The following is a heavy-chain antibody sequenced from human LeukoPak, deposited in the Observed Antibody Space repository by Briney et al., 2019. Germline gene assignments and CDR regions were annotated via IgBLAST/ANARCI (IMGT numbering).Heavy chain of an antibody. CDR3: ERQWPTPGGWFDP. J-gene: IGHJ5*02. V-gene: IGHV4-34*01. D-gene: IGHD6-19*01. Sequence: SETLSLTCAVYGGSFSGYYWSWIRRPPGKGLEWIGEINHSGSTNYNPSLKSRVTISVDTSKNQFSLKLSSVTAADTAMYYCERQWPTPGGWFDPWGQGTLVTVSS. CDR2: INHSGST. CDR1: GGSFSGYY.